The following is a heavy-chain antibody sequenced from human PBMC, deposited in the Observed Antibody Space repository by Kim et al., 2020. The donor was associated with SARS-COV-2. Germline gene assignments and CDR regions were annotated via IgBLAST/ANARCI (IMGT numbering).Heavy chain of an antibody. V-gene: IGHV3-21*01. J-gene: IGHJ4*02. CDR1: GFTFSSQR. Sequence: GGSLRLSCAASGFTFSSQRRKGGSEGGGKGREWVSSISSSSSYIYYADSVKGRFTISRDNAKNSLYLQMNSLRAEDTAVYYCARDRGSSWPPLFDYWGQG. CDR3: ARDRGSSWPPLFDY. D-gene: IGHD6-13*01. CDR2: ISSSSSYI.